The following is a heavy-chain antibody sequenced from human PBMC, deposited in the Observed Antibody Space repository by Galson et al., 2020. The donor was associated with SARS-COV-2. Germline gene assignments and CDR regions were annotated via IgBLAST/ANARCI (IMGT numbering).Heavy chain of an antibody. CDR3: ARETPIVVGPAATDYYYYYGMDV. D-gene: IGHD2-2*01. CDR2: IWYDGSNK. Sequence: TGGSPRLSCAASGFTFSSYGMHWVRQAPGKGLEWVAVIWYDGSNKYYADSVKGRFTISRDNSKNTLYLQMNSLRAEDTAVYYCARETPIVVGPAATDYYYYYGMDVWGQGITVTVSS. V-gene: IGHV3-33*01. CDR1: GFTFSSYG. J-gene: IGHJ6*02.